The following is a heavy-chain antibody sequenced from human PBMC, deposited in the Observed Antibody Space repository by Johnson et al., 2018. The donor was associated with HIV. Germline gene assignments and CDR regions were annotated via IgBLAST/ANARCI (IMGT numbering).Heavy chain of an antibody. J-gene: IGHJ3*02. CDR1: GFTVSSNY. CDR3: ARDDAFDI. Sequence: VQLVESGGGVVRPGGSLRLSCAASGFTVSSNYMSWVRQAPGKGLEWVSVIYSGGSTYYADSVKGRFTISRDNSKNSLYLQMNSLRAEDTAVYYCARDDAFDIWGQGTMVTVSS. V-gene: IGHV3-66*01. CDR2: IYSGGST.